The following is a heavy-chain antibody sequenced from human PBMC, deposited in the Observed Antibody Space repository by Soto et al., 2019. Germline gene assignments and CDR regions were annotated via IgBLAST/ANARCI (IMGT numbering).Heavy chain of an antibody. Sequence: PSETLSLTCTVSGDSISSGSYYWDWIRQPPGKGLEWIGNIFYSGSTLYNPSLKGRVSIDVDTSRTQFSLKLSSVTAADTAVYYCARHPSDFWFDPWGQGTLVTVSS. D-gene: IGHD2-21*02. CDR2: IFYSGST. CDR1: GDSISSGSYY. J-gene: IGHJ5*02. V-gene: IGHV4-39*01. CDR3: ARHPSDFWFDP.